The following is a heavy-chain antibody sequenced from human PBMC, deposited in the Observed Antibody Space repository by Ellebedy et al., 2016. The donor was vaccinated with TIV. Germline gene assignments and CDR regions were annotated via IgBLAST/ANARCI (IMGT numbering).Heavy chain of an antibody. CDR3: ARVPEYSSSSLYYYGMDV. V-gene: IGHV4-4*02. J-gene: IGHJ6*02. Sequence: MPSETLSLTCAVSGGSISSSNWWSWVRQPPGKGLEWIGEIYHSGSTNYNPSLKSRVTISVDKSKNQFSLKLSSVTAADTAVYYCARVPEYSSSSLYYYGMDVWGQGTTVTVSS. CDR1: GGSISSSNW. CDR2: IYHSGST. D-gene: IGHD6-6*01.